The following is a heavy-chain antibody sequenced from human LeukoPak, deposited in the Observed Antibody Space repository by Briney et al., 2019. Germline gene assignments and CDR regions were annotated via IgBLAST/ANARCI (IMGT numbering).Heavy chain of an antibody. CDR1: GFTFSSYE. CDR3: ARDPLDYYDSSGYQPTGDAFDI. CDR2: ISSSGSTI. J-gene: IGHJ3*02. D-gene: IGHD3-22*01. Sequence: GGSLRLSCAASGFTFSSYEMNWVRQAPGKGLEWVSYISSSGSTIYYADSVKGRFTISRDNAKNSLYLQMNSLRAEDTAVYYCARDPLDYYDSSGYQPTGDAFDIWGRGTMVTVSS. V-gene: IGHV3-48*03.